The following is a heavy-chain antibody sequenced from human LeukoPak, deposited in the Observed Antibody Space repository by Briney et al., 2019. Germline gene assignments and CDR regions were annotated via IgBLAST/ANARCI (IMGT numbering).Heavy chain of an antibody. Sequence: GGSLRLSCAASGFTFSDYSMNWVRQAPGKGLEWVSYISSSGFTINYADSVKGRFTISRDNAKNSLYLQMNSLRAEDTAVYYCARGVPKTSYYYYYMDVWGKGTTVTVSS. CDR2: ISSSGFTI. CDR3: ARGVPKTSYYYYYMDV. CDR1: GFTFSDYS. D-gene: IGHD4-11*01. J-gene: IGHJ6*03. V-gene: IGHV3-48*01.